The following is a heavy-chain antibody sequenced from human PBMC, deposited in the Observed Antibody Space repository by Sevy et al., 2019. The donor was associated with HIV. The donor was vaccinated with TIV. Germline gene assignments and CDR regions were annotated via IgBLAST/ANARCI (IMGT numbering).Heavy chain of an antibody. D-gene: IGHD3-3*01. Sequence: ASVKVSCKVSGYTLTELSMHWVRQAPGKGLEWMGGFDPQAGDTTYAQKFQGRVTMTDDTSTDTAHMELSSLRSEDTAVYYCATGSRTYYDFWTAFDSWGHGTLVTVSS. CDR3: ATGSRTYYDFWTAFDS. V-gene: IGHV1-24*01. CDR2: FDPQAGDT. J-gene: IGHJ4*01. CDR1: GYTLTELS.